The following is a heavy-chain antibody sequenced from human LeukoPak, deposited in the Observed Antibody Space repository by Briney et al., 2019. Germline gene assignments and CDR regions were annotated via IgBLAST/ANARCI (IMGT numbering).Heavy chain of an antibody. CDR3: ARASRYYGNGMDV. CDR1: GGSISSYY. D-gene: IGHD3-3*01. CDR2: IYYSGST. V-gene: IGHV4-59*01. Sequence: SETLSLTCTVSGGSISSYYWSWIRQPPGKGLGWIGYIYYSGSTNYNPSLKSRVTISVDTSKNQFSLKLSSVTAADTAVYYCARASRYYGNGMDVWGQGTTVTVSS. J-gene: IGHJ6*02.